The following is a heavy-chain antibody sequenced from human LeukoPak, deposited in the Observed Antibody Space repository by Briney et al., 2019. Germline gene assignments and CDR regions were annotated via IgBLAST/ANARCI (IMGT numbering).Heavy chain of an antibody. Sequence: SETLSLTCAVYGGSFSGYYWSWIRQPPGKGLEWIGENNHSGSTNYNPSLKSRVTISVDTSKNQFSLKLSSVTAADTAVYYCARDPLYCSGGSCYPGDYYYYYGMDVWGKGTTVTVSS. CDR1: GGSFSGYY. J-gene: IGHJ6*04. CDR2: NNHSGST. D-gene: IGHD2-15*01. V-gene: IGHV4-34*01. CDR3: ARDPLYCSGGSCYPGDYYYYYGMDV.